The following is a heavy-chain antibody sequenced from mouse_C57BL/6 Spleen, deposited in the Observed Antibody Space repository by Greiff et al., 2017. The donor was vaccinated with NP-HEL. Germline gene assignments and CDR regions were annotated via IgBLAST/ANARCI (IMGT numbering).Heavy chain of an antibody. CDR1: GFTFSSYA. CDR3: TRRGEIYYGNYVGYFDV. J-gene: IGHJ1*03. D-gene: IGHD2-1*01. CDR2: ISSGGDYI. Sequence: EVQGVESGEGLVKPGGSLKLSCAASGFTFSSYAMSWVRQTPEKRLEWVAYISSGGDYIYYADTVKGRFTISRDNARNTLYLQMSSLKSEDTAMYYCTRRGEIYYGNYVGYFDVWGTGTTVTVSS. V-gene: IGHV5-9-1*02.